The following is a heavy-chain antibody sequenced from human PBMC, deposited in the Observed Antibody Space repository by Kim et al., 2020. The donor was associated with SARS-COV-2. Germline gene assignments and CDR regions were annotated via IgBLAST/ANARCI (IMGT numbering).Heavy chain of an antibody. CDR1: GYTFTTYA. V-gene: IGHV7-4-1*02. J-gene: IGHJ4*02. D-gene: IGHD4-17*01. Sequence: ASVKVSCKASGYTFTTYALSWVRQAPGQGLEWMGWINTNTGNPTYAQGFTGRFVFSLDTSVSTAYLQISSLKAEDTAVYYCARRKTESVTTPLTYWGQGTLVTVSS. CDR3: ARRKTESVTTPLTY. CDR2: INTNTGNP.